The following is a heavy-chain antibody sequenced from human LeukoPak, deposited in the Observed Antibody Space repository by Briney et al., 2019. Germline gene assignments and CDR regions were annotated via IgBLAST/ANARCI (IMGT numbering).Heavy chain of an antibody. CDR2: INHSGST. CDR3: ARPASAAAERVNWFDP. CDR1: GGSFSGYY. J-gene: IGHJ5*02. D-gene: IGHD6-13*01. V-gene: IGHV4-34*01. Sequence: SETLSLTYAVYGGSFSGYYWSWIRQPPGKGLEWIGEINHSGSTNYNPSLKSRVTISVDTSKNQFSLKLSSVTAADTAVYYCARPASAAAERVNWFDPWGQGTLVTVSS.